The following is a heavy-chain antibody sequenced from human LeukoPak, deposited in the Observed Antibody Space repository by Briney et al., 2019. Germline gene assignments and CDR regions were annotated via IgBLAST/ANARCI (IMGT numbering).Heavy chain of an antibody. J-gene: IGHJ3*02. CDR2: IYYSGST. CDR3: ARAKVEMATIWDAFDI. D-gene: IGHD5-24*01. Sequence: PSETLSLTCTVSGGSISSGGYYWSWIRQHPGKGLEWIGYIYYSGSTYYNPSLKSRVTISVDTSKNQFSLKLSSVTAADTAVYYCARAKVEMATIWDAFDIWGQGTMVTVSS. V-gene: IGHV4-31*03. CDR1: GGSISSGGYY.